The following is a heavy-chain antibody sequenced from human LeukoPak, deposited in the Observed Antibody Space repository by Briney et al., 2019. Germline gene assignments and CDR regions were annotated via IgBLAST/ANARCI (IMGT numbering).Heavy chain of an antibody. V-gene: IGHV4-59*01. CDR3: ARGASYYYDSSGYYYLDWFDP. CDR2: IYYSGST. J-gene: IGHJ5*02. Sequence: SETLSLTCTVSGGSISSYYWSWIRQPPGKGLEWIGYIYYSGSTNYNPSLKSRVAISVDTSKNQFSLKLSSVTAADTAVYYCARGASYYYDSSGYYYLDWFDPWGQGTLITVSS. CDR1: GGSISSYY. D-gene: IGHD3-22*01.